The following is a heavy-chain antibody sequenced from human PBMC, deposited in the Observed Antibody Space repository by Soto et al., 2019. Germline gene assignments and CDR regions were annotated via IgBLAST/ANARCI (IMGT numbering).Heavy chain of an antibody. Sequence: QVQLVQSGAEVKKPGASVKVSCKASGFTFTNHDINWVRQAAGQGPEWMGYMETKSGSCGSAQKFRGRLTMTRDTSISTAYMELRSLTSDDTGVYYCARGVELTTVRGLTDLWGQGTLVTVSS. D-gene: IGHD3-10*01. CDR1: GFTFTNHD. J-gene: IGHJ5*02. CDR3: ARGVELTTVRGLTDL. V-gene: IGHV1-8*01. CDR2: METKSGSC.